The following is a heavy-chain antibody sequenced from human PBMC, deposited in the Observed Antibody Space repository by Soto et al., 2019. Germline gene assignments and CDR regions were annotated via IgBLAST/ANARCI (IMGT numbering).Heavy chain of an antibody. CDR1: GDSSSSSSYY. CDR2: IYYSGSS. J-gene: IGHJ4*02. D-gene: IGHD2-21*02. Sequence: SQALSLTCTVTGDSSSSSSYYWGWIRQPPGKGLGWIGRIYYSGSSYNNASLRSRFSMSSDTSKDQFSLKLKSVTAADTALYFCARQRTSVVTQAYFDVWGPGYLVT. CDR3: ARQRTSVVTQAYFDV. V-gene: IGHV4-39*01.